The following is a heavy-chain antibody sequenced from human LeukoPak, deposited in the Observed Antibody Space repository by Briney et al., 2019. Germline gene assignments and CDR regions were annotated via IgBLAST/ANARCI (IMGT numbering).Heavy chain of an antibody. J-gene: IGHJ6*02. CDR3: ARGRYCSSTSCYTRWGYYYYGMDV. D-gene: IGHD2-2*02. Sequence: GGSLRLSCAASGFTFSSYAMHWVRQAPGKGLEYVSAISSNGGSTYYANSVKGRFTISRDNSKNTLYLQMGSLRAEDMAVYYCARGRYCSSTSCYTRWGYYYYGMDVWGQGTTVTVS. V-gene: IGHV3-64*01. CDR1: GFTFSSYA. CDR2: ISSNGGST.